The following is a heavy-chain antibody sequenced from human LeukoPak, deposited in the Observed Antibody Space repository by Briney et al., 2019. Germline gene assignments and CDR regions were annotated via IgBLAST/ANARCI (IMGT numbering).Heavy chain of an antibody. CDR2: IIPIFGTA. V-gene: IGHV1-69*13. J-gene: IGHJ3*02. CDR1: GGTFSSYA. CDR3: ARDRGIVGAHDAFDI. D-gene: IGHD1-26*01. Sequence: ASVKVSCTASGGTFSSYAISWVRQAPGQGLEWMGGIIPIFGTANYAQKFQGRVTITADESTSTAYMELSSLRSEDTAVYYCARDRGIVGAHDAFDIWGQGTMVTVSS.